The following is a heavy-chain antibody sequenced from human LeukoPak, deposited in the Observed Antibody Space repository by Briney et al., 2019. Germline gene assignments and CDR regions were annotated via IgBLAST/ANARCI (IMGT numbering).Heavy chain of an antibody. CDR2: IYPGDSDT. J-gene: IGHJ4*02. CDR1: GCAFTTYW. CDR3: ARRAYSYDDQDYSFDY. D-gene: IGHD5-12*01. Sequence: PGASLQISCQGSGCAFTTYWIAWVRPMPGKGREWRGIIYPGDSDTRYNPSIQGQVTISVDKSENTTYLQWSSLKTSDTAFYYCARRAYSYDDQDYSFDYWGQGSLVTVSS. V-gene: IGHV5-51*01.